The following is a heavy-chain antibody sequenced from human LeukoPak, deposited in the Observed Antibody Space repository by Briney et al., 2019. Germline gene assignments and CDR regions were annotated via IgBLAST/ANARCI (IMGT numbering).Heavy chain of an antibody. J-gene: IGHJ3*02. CDR2: ISSSSSTI. CDR3: ARDLTHKYYYDSSGYYHVGAFDI. Sequence: GGSLRLSCAASGFTFSSYAMSWARQAPGKGLEWVSYISSSSSTIYYADSVKGRFTISRDNAKNSLYLQMNSLRAEDTAVYYCARDLTHKYYYDSSGYYHVGAFDIWGQGTMVTVSS. CDR1: GFTFSSYA. D-gene: IGHD3-22*01. V-gene: IGHV3-48*01.